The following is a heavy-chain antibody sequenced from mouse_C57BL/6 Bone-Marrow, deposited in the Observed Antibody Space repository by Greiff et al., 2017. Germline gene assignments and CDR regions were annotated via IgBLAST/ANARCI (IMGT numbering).Heavy chain of an antibody. CDR2: INPGSGGT. V-gene: IGHV1-54*01. CDR3: ATSYYGTCVGAMDF. J-gene: IGHJ4*01. Sequence: QVQLQQSGAELVRPGTSVKVSCKASGYAFTNYLIEWVKQRPGQGLEWIGVINPGSGGTNYNEKFKGKATLTADKSSSTAYMQLSTLTSEDSAVYFCATSYYGTCVGAMDFWGQGTSVTVPS. CDR1: GYAFTNYL. D-gene: IGHD2-10*01.